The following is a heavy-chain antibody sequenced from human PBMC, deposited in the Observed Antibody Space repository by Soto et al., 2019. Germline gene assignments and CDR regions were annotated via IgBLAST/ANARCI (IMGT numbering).Heavy chain of an antibody. D-gene: IGHD3-9*01. CDR2: ISDSGGST. CDR3: AKVPPLRYFDWPVDY. J-gene: IGHJ4*02. Sequence: GGSLRLPCAASGFTFSTYGMRWVRQVPGKGLEWVSSISDSGGSTYYADSVKGRFTISRDNSKNTLYLQMNSLRAEDTAVYYCAKVPPLRYFDWPVDYWGQGTLVTVSS. CDR1: GFTFSTYG. V-gene: IGHV3-23*01.